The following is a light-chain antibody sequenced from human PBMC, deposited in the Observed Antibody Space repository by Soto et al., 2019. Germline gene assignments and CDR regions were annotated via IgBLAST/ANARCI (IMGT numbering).Light chain of an antibody. CDR2: AAS. V-gene: IGKV1-39*01. CDR3: LQSSSTPPFN. Sequence: DIQMTQSPSSLSASVGDRVTMTCRASQPISIYLNWYQQKPGRAPKILIYAASRLRSGVPSRFSADGSGTEFTLTILSLQPEDFATYYCLQSSSTPPFNFGYGTKV. J-gene: IGKJ3*01. CDR1: QPISIY.